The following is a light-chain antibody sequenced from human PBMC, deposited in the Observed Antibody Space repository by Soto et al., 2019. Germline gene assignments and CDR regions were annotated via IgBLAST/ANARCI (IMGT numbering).Light chain of an antibody. CDR3: SSYTSTSTRL. CDR2: EVR. Sequence: QSALTQPASVSGSPGQSITVSCTGTTSDVGGYNSVSWYQHHPGKAPKLIIYEVRKRPSGISSRFSGSQSGNTASLSISGLQAEDEADYYCSSYTSTSTRLFGTGTKVTVL. J-gene: IGLJ1*01. V-gene: IGLV2-14*01. CDR1: TSDVGGYNS.